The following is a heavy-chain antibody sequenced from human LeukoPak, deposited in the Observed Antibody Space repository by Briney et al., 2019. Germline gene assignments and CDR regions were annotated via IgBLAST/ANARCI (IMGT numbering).Heavy chain of an antibody. Sequence: GGSLRLSCAASGFTVSSNYMSWVRQAPGKGLEWVSVIYSGGSTYYADSVKGRFTISRDNSKNTLYLQMNSLRAEDTAVYYCASGSGSYRTPYYYMDVWGTGTTVTVS. V-gene: IGHV3-53*01. CDR3: ASGSGSYRTPYYYMDV. CDR1: GFTVSSNY. D-gene: IGHD3-10*01. CDR2: IYSGGST. J-gene: IGHJ6*03.